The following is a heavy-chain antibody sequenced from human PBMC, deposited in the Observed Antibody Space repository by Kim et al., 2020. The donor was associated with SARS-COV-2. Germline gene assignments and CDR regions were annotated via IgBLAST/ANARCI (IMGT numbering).Heavy chain of an antibody. J-gene: IGHJ3*02. CDR2: TYYSGST. CDR3: ARAKSKYSDYSVGAFDI. Sequence: SETLSLTCTVSGGSISSGGYYWSWIRQPPGQCLEWIGYTYYSGSTYYNPSLKTRLTISLDTSKNQFSLKLSSVTAADTAVYYCARAKSKYSDYSVGAFDIWGQGTMVTVSS. D-gene: IGHD4-17*01. CDR1: GGSISSGGYY. V-gene: IGHV4-31*03.